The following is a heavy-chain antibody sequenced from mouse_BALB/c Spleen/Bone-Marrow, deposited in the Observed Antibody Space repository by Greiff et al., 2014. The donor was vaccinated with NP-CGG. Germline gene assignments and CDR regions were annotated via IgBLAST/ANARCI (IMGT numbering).Heavy chain of an antibody. V-gene: IGHV14-3*02. CDR2: IDPANGNT. J-gene: IGHJ4*01. D-gene: IGHD2-3*01. CDR1: GFNIKDTY. Sequence: VQLKQSGAELVKPGASVKLSCTASGFNIKDTYMYWVKQRPEQGLEWIGKIDPANGNTKYDPKFQGKATITADTSSNTAYLQLSGLTSEDTAVYYCAVYDGYAMAYWGQGTSVTVSS. CDR3: AVYDGYAMAY.